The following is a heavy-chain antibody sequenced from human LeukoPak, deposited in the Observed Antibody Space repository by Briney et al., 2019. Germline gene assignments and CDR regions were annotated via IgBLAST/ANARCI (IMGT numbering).Heavy chain of an antibody. Sequence: ASVKVSCKASGYTFTSYDINWVRQATGQGLEWMGWINPNSGGTNYAQKFQGRVTMTRDTSISTAYMELSRLRSDDTAVYYCARANWGSFFDPWGQGTLVTVSS. CDR2: INPNSGGT. CDR3: ARANWGSFFDP. J-gene: IGHJ5*02. V-gene: IGHV1-2*02. D-gene: IGHD7-27*01. CDR1: GYTFTSYD.